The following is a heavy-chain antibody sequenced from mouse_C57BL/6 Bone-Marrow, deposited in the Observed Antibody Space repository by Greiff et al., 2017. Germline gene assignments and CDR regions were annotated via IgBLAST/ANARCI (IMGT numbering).Heavy chain of an antibody. D-gene: IGHD1-1*01. CDR2: IPPNSGRT. CDR1: GYTFTSYW. J-gene: IGHJ3*01. V-gene: IGHV1-64*01. Sequence: QVQLQQPGAELVKPGASVKLSCTASGYTFTSYWMYWVKQRPGQGLEWIGMIPPNSGRTNYNEKFKSTSTMTVDKSYSTAYMQISSLTSEDTAVYYCARCPNYYGSSPFAYWGQGTLVTVSA. CDR3: ARCPNYYGSSPFAY.